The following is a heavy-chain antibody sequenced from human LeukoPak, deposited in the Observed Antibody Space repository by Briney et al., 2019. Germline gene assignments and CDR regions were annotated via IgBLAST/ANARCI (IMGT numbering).Heavy chain of an antibody. J-gene: IGHJ4*02. D-gene: IGHD6-13*01. CDR3: ARAGPSSSWHEFDY. CDR2: ISYDGSNK. CDR1: GFTFSIYA. Sequence: GGSLRLSCTASGFTFSIYAVQWVRHARGGGVEWVTFISYDGSNKNYEASVKGRFTISRDNNKNTLYLQMNRLRAEDTAVYYCARAGPSSSWHEFDYWGQGTMVTVSS. V-gene: IGHV3-30*14.